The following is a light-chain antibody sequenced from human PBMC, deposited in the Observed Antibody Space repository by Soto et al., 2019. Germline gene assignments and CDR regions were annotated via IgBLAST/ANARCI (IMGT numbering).Light chain of an antibody. CDR1: QSISIW. Sequence: DIHMTQSPSTLSASVGDRVTITCRASQSISIWLAWYQQKPGRAPNLLIYGTSILESGVPSRFSGRESGTEFTLSISSLQPHDFANYYCQHYNDYSWTLGQLTKAEFK. V-gene: IGKV1-5*03. J-gene: IGKJ1*01. CDR3: QHYNDYSWT. CDR2: GTS.